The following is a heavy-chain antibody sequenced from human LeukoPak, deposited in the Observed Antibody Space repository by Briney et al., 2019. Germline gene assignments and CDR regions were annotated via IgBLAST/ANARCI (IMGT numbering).Heavy chain of an antibody. Sequence: SETLSLTCTVSGGSISSNSYYWGWIRQPPGKGLKWIGSIYYSGSTYYNPSLKSRVTISMDKSKNQLSLRLNSVTAADTAIYYCVRGGTYYLPYWGQGILVTVSS. J-gene: IGHJ4*02. V-gene: IGHV4-39*07. D-gene: IGHD1-26*01. CDR3: VRGGTYYLPY. CDR1: GGSISSNSYY. CDR2: IYYSGST.